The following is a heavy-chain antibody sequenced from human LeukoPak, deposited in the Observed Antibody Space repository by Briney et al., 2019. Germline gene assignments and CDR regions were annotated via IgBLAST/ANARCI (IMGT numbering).Heavy chain of an antibody. CDR1: GFTFSSYA. Sequence: GGSLRLSCAASGFTFSSYAMSWVRQAPGKGLEWVSAISGSGGSTYYADSAKGRFTISRDNAKNSVYLQMNSLRAEDTAVYYCAREQALVQWGQGTLVTVSS. V-gene: IGHV3-23*01. J-gene: IGHJ4*02. CDR2: ISGSGGST. CDR3: AREQALVQ.